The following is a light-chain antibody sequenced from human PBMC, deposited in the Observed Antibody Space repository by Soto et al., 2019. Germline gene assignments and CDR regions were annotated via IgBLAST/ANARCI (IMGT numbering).Light chain of an antibody. V-gene: IGLV2-23*01. J-gene: IGLJ3*02. Sequence: QSALTQPASVSGSPGQSITISCTGTSSDVGSYNLVSWYQQHPGKAPKLMIYEGSKRPSGASNRFSGSKSGNTASLTISGLQAEDEADYFCCSYAGSSNWVFGGGTKLTVL. CDR2: EGS. CDR3: CSYAGSSNWV. CDR1: SSDVGSYNL.